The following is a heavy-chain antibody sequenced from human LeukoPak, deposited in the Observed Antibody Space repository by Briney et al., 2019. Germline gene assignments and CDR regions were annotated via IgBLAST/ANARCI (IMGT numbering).Heavy chain of an antibody. J-gene: IGHJ4*02. Sequence: AESLKISCKGSGYIFTNYWIGWVRHMAGKVLEWRGIIYPGDSDTKYSPSFQGQVTISAENSISTAYLQWSSLKAADTATYYCARQEDIITTTGFDYWGPGTLVTVSS. D-gene: IGHD5-12*01. CDR3: ARQEDIITTTGFDY. V-gene: IGHV5-51*01. CDR2: IYPGDSDT. CDR1: GYIFTNYW.